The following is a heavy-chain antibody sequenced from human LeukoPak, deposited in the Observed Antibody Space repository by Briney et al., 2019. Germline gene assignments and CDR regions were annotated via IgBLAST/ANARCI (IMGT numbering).Heavy chain of an antibody. CDR3: ARDRAGAIGYYFDY. CDR1: GFTFSSYW. Sequence: PGGSLRLSCAASGFTFSSYWMSWVRQAPGKGLEWVANIKQDGSEKYYVDSVKGRFTISRDNAKNSLYLQMNSLRAEDTAVYYCARDRAGAIGYYFDYWGQGTLVTVSS. CDR2: IKQDGSEK. V-gene: IGHV3-7*01. J-gene: IGHJ4*02. D-gene: IGHD3-16*02.